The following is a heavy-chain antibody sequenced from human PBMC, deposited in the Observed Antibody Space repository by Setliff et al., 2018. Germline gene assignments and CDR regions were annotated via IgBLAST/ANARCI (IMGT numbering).Heavy chain of an antibody. D-gene: IGHD6-6*01. CDR1: GGTFSDYY. CDR2: INHRGST. Sequence: SETLSLTCAAYGGTFSDYYWTWIRQPPGKGLEWVGEINHRGSTNYNPSLKSRVTISVDTSKDPFSLKLISMTAADTAVYYCARGRNVAARLLDSWGQGTLVTVSS. V-gene: IGHV4-34*01. J-gene: IGHJ4*02. CDR3: ARGRNVAARLLDS.